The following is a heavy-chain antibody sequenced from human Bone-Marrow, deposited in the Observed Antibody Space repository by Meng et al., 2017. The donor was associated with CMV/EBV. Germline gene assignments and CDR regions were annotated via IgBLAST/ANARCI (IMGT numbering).Heavy chain of an antibody. Sequence: GSLRLSCTVSGYSISSGYYWGWIRQPPGKGLEWIGSIYHSGSTYYNPSLKSRVTISVDTSKNQFSLKLSSVTAADTAVYYCARGGAVAGREADWGQGTLVTV. J-gene: IGHJ4*02. CDR2: IYHSGST. D-gene: IGHD6-19*01. V-gene: IGHV4-38-2*02. CDR3: ARGGAVAGREAD. CDR1: GYSISSGYY.